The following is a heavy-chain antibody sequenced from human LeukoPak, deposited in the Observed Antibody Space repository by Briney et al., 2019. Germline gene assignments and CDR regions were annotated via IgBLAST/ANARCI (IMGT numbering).Heavy chain of an antibody. CDR1: GYTFTIYG. V-gene: IGHV1-18*01. CDR2: ISAYNGNT. D-gene: IGHD1-26*01. Sequence: ASVKVSSNASGYTFTIYGISWVRHAPGQGLEWMGWISAYNGNTNYAQKLQGRVTMTTDTSTSTAYMELRSLRSDDTAVYYCARALWEGYFDYWGQGTLVTVSS. J-gene: IGHJ4*02. CDR3: ARALWEGYFDY.